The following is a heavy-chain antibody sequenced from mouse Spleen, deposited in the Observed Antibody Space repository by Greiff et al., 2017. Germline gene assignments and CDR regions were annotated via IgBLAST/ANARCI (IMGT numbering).Heavy chain of an antibody. V-gene: IGHV5-9-1*01. Sequence: EVKLVESGGGLVKPGGSLKLSCAASGFTFSSYAMSWVRQTPEKRLEWVATISSGGSYTYYPDSVKGRFTISRDNAKNTLYLQMSSLRSEDTAMYYCARSVPYWYFDVWGAGTTVTVSS. CDR3: ARSVPYWYFDV. CDR2: ISSGGSYT. CDR1: GFTFSSYA. J-gene: IGHJ1*01.